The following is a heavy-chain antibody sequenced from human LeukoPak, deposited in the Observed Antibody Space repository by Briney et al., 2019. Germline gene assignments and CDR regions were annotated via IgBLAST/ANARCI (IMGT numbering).Heavy chain of an antibody. J-gene: IGHJ5*02. V-gene: IGHV4-38-2*02. CDR2: IYHSGST. Sequence: SETLSLTCTVSGYSISSGYYWGWIRQPPGKGLEWIGSIYHSGSTYYNPSLKSRVTISVDTSKNQFSLKLSSVTAADTAVYYCARENVKLGYCSGGSCYSANNWFDPWGQGTLVTVSS. CDR1: GYSISSGYY. D-gene: IGHD2-15*01. CDR3: ARENVKLGYCSGGSCYSANNWFDP.